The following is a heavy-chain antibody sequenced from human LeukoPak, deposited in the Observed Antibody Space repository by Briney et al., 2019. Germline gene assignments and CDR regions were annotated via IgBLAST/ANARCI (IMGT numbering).Heavy chain of an antibody. CDR1: GFTFSSYA. Sequence: GGSLRLSCAASGFTFSSYAMHWVRQAPGKGLEWVALISYDGSNKYYADSVKGRFTISRDNSKNTLYLQMNSLRAEDTAVYYCAKNAGYSYGLYYFDYWGQGTLVTVSS. CDR3: AKNAGYSYGLYYFDY. V-gene: IGHV3-30*04. CDR2: ISYDGSNK. J-gene: IGHJ4*02. D-gene: IGHD5-18*01.